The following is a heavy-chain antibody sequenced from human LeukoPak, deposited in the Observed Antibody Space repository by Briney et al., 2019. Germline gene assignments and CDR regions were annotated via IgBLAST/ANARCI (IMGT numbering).Heavy chain of an antibody. V-gene: IGHV4-59*01. J-gene: IGHJ2*01. CDR3: ATSRDLHWYFEL. CDR2: IYYSGST. Sequence: SEPLSLTCTVSGGSISSYYWSWIRQPPGKGLEWIGYIYYSGSTNYNPSLKSRVTISVDTSKNQFSLRLSSVTAADTAVYYCATSRDLHWYFELWGGGTLVAVSS. CDR1: GGSISSYY.